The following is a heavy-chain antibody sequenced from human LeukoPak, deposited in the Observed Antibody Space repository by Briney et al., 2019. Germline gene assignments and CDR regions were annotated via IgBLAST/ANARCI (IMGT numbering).Heavy chain of an antibody. CDR1: GFTLSNHA. V-gene: IGHV4-38-2*01. Sequence: GSLRLSCAASGFTLSNHAMSWVRQPPGKGLEWIGSIYYSGSTYYNPSLKSRVTISVDTSKNQFSLKLSSVTAADTAMFYCARYSDNWFDPWGQGTLVTVSS. CDR3: ARYSDNWFDP. J-gene: IGHJ5*02. D-gene: IGHD6-13*01. CDR2: IYYSGST.